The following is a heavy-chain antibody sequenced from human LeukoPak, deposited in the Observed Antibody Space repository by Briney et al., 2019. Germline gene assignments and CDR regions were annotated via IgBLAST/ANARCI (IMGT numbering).Heavy chain of an antibody. Sequence: SVTLSCKASGGTFSSYCISWVRHAPGHGLEWMGRTIPILGLANYAQRFQGRVTITAAKSTSTAYMELRSPRSEDTAVYYCAREPRLAPSYCSSTSCYAGGLGYWGQGTLVTVSS. D-gene: IGHD2-2*01. CDR3: AREPRLAPSYCSSTSCYAGGLGY. CDR1: GGTFSSYC. CDR2: TIPILGLA. J-gene: IGHJ4*02. V-gene: IGHV1-69*04.